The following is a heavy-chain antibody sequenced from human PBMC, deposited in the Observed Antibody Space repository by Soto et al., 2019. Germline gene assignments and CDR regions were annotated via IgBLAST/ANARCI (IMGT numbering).Heavy chain of an antibody. V-gene: IGHV4-59*01. Sequence: SETLSLTCTVSGGSISSYYWSWIRQPPGKGLEWIGYIYYSGSTNYNPSLKSRVTISVDTSKNQFSLKLSSVTAADTAVYYCARGADDYYGSGSSIYYYYGMDVWGQGTTVTVSS. CDR3: ARGADDYYGSGSSIYYYYGMDV. J-gene: IGHJ6*02. CDR2: IYYSGST. CDR1: GGSISSYY. D-gene: IGHD3-10*01.